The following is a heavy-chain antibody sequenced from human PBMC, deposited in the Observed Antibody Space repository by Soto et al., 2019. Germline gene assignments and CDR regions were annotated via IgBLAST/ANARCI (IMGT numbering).Heavy chain of an antibody. Sequence: GGSLRLSCAASGFTFSSYAMHWVRQAPGKGLEWVAVISYDGSNKYYADSVKGRFTISRDNSKNTLYLQMNSLRAEDTAVYYCVRGQVGHGMDVWGQGTTVTVSS. V-gene: IGHV3-30-3*01. D-gene: IGHD1-26*01. J-gene: IGHJ6*02. CDR1: GFTFSSYA. CDR2: ISYDGSNK. CDR3: VRGQVGHGMDV.